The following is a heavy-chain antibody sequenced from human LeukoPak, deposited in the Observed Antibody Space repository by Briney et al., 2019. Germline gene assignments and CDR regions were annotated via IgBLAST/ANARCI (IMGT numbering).Heavy chain of an antibody. CDR2: ISGSGGST. CDR1: GFTFGSYA. CDR3: ALRGYSSSSFAFDI. Sequence: GGSLRLSCAASGFTFGSYAISWVRQAPGKGLEWVSAISGSGGSTYYADSVKGRFTISRDNSKNTLYLQMNSLRAEDTAVNYCALRGYSSSSFAFDIWGQGTMVTVSS. D-gene: IGHD6-6*01. J-gene: IGHJ3*02. V-gene: IGHV3-23*01.